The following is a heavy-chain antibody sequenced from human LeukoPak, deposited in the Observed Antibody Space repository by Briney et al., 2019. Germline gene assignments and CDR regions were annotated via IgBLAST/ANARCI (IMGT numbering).Heavy chain of an antibody. J-gene: IGHJ4*02. D-gene: IGHD6-13*01. CDR1: GLTFSNAW. CDR2: FSGSGGST. V-gene: IGHV3-23*01. CDR3: AKGSVPIISSSYFDY. Sequence: GGSLRLSCAASGLTFSNAWMSWVRQAPGKGLEWVSAFSGSGGSTYYADSVKGRFTISRDNSKNTLYLQMNNLRAEDTAVYYCAKGSVPIISSSYFDYWGQGTLVTVSS.